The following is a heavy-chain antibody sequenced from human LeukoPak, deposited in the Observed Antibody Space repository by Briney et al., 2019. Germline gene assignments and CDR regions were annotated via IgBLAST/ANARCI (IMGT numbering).Heavy chain of an antibody. CDR3: ASANNGNYRWDY. CDR1: GYSFTSYW. CDR2: IYPADSTI. J-gene: IGHJ4*02. D-gene: IGHD1-7*01. Sequence: GESLKISCQGSGYSFTSYWVGWVRQMPGKGLEWMAIIYPADSTIKYSPSFQGQVTISADKSISTAYLQWGSLKASDTAMYYCASANNGNYRWDYWGQGTLVTVS. V-gene: IGHV5-51*01.